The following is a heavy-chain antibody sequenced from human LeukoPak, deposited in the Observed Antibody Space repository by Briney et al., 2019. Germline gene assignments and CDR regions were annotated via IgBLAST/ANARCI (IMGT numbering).Heavy chain of an antibody. CDR2: MNPNSGGT. CDR1: GYTFTSYD. CDR3: ARESETPGVDAFDI. Sequence: ASVKVSCKASGYTFTSYDINWVRQATGQGLEWMGWMNPNSGGTNYAQKFQGRVTMTRDTSISTAYMEFSRLRSDDTAIYFCARESETPGVDAFDIWGQGTMVTVSS. J-gene: IGHJ3*02. V-gene: IGHV1-2*02. D-gene: IGHD3-10*01.